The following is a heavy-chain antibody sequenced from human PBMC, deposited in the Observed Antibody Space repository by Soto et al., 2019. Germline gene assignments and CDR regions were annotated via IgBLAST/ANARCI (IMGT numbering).Heavy chain of an antibody. D-gene: IGHD2-15*01. Sequence: QVQLVESGGGVVQPGRSLRLSCAASGFIFSSYGMHWVRQAPGKGLEWVAVISYEGSHTYYADSVKGRFTITRDNSKNTLYLQMSSVRPEDTAVYYCAKEVHCGGGSCSWSEGFDYWGQGTLLTVSS. J-gene: IGHJ4*02. CDR1: GFIFSSYG. CDR3: AKEVHCGGGSCSWSEGFDY. CDR2: ISYEGSHT. V-gene: IGHV3-30*18.